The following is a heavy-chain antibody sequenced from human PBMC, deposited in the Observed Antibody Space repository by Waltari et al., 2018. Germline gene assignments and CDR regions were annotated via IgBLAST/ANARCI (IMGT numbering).Heavy chain of an antibody. CDR1: GYTFTSYD. J-gene: IGHJ6*02. D-gene: IGHD6-19*01. CDR3: ARLNGIAVAGQYYYYGMDV. V-gene: IGHV1-8*01. Sequence: QVQLVQSGAEVKKPGASVKVSCKASGYTFTSYDINWVRQATGQGLEWMGWMNHNSGNTGYAQKFQGRVTMTRNTSISTAYMELSSLRSEDTAVYYCARLNGIAVAGQYYYYGMDVWGQGTTVTVSS. CDR2: MNHNSGNT.